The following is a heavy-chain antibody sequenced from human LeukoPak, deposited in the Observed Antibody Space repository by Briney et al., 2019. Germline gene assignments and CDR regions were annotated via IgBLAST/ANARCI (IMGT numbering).Heavy chain of an antibody. CDR3: ARLYCSGATCYANLDY. V-gene: IGHV3-23*01. CDR2: FSGTSST. J-gene: IGHJ4*02. CDR1: GFTFSSYA. D-gene: IGHD2-15*01. Sequence: GGSLRLSCAASGFTFSSYAMSWVRQAPGKGLEWVSTFSGTSSTSYADAVKGRVTISRDNSKNTLYLQMNSLRAEDTAVYYCARLYCSGATCYANLDYWGQGTLVAVSS.